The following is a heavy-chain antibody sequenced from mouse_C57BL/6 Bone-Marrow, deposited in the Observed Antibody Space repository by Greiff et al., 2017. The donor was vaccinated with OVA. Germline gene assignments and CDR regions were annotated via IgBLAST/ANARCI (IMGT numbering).Heavy chain of an antibody. J-gene: IGHJ2*01. CDR1: GYTFTDYY. CDR3: AGAEGLRDYFDS. D-gene: IGHD2-2*01. V-gene: IGHV1-76*01. CDR2: IYPGSGNI. Sequence: QVHVKQSGAELVRPGASVKLSCKASGYTFTDYYISWVKQRPGQGLEWIARIYPGSGNIYYNEKFKGKATLTAEKSSSTAYMQLSSLTSDDSAVYLCAGAEGLRDYFDSWGQGTTLTVSS.